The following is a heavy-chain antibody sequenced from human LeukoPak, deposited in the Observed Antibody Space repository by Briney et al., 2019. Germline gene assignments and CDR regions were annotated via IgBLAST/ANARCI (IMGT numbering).Heavy chain of an antibody. CDR3: AKVTYGSGTYGAFDY. J-gene: IGHJ4*02. Sequence: GGSLRLSCAASGFIFSDYYMSWVRQAPGKWLEWVSAISGSGGSTYYADSVKGRFTISRDNSKNTLYLQMNSLRAEDTAVYYCAKVTYGSGTYGAFDYWGQGTLVTVSS. V-gene: IGHV3-23*01. CDR1: GFIFSDYY. CDR2: ISGSGGST. D-gene: IGHD3-10*01.